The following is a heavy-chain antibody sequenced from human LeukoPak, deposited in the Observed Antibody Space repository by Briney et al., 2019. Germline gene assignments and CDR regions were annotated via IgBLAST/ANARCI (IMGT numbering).Heavy chain of an antibody. V-gene: IGHV3-21*01. CDR1: GFTFSSYS. Sequence: GGSLRLSCAASGFTFSSYSMNWVRQAPGKGLEWVSSTSSSSSYIYYADSVKGRFTISRDNAKNSLYLQMNSLRADDTAVYYCARESSPRYSYGYPLAYWGQGTLVTVSS. CDR3: ARESSPRYSYGYPLAY. CDR2: TSSSSSYI. D-gene: IGHD5-18*01. J-gene: IGHJ4*02.